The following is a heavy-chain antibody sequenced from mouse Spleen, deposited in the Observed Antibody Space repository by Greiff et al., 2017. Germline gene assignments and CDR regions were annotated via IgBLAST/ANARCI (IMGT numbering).Heavy chain of an antibody. CDR3: ARESMTPHFDY. D-gene: IGHD2-3*01. CDR2: IAPNSGGT. Sequence: QVQLQQPGAELVKPGASVKLSCKASGYTFTSYWMHWVKQRPGRGLEWIGRIAPNSGGTKYNEKFKSKATLTVDKPSSTAYMQLSSLTSEDSAVYYCARESMTPHFDYWGQGTTLTVSS. J-gene: IGHJ2*01. CDR1: GYTFTSYW. V-gene: IGHV1-72*01.